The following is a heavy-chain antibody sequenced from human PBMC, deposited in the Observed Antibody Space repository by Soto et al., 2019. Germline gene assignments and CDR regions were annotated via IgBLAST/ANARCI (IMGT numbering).Heavy chain of an antibody. CDR3: ARVRQLVGYFNYAMDV. J-gene: IGHJ6*04. CDR2: ISAYNGDT. Sequence: QVQLLQSGAEVKKPGASVKVYCKASGYTFTNYGITWVRQAPGQVLEWMGWISAYNGDTHYTQRLQGRVTMTTDTCTSTAYVALMGLRSDDTAVYYCARVRQLVGYFNYAMDVWGDGTTVTVSS. CDR1: GYTFTNYG. D-gene: IGHD6-6*01. V-gene: IGHV1-18*01.